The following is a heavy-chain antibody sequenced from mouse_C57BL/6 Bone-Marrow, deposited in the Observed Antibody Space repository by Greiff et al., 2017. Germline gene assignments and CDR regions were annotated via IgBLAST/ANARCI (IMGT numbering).Heavy chain of an antibody. CDR2: IDPENGDT. Sequence: VHVKQSGAELVRPGASVKLSCTASGFNIKDDYMHWVKQRPEQGLEWIGWIDPENGDTEYASKFQGKATITADTSSNTAYLQLSSLTSEDTAVYYCTNDYDWYFDVWGKGTTVTVSS. D-gene: IGHD2-13*01. CDR1: GFNIKDDY. V-gene: IGHV14-4*01. CDR3: TNDYDWYFDV. J-gene: IGHJ1*03.